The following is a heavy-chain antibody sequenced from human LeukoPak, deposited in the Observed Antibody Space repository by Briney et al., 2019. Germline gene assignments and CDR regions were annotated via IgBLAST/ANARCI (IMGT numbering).Heavy chain of an antibody. V-gene: IGHV5-51*01. CDR2: IYPGDSDT. CDR1: GYSFTSYW. CDR3: ARPSGSVAATGPNFDY. J-gene: IGHJ4*02. Sequence: GESLKISCKGSGYSFTSYWIGWVRQMPGKGLEWMGIIYPGDSDTRYSPSFQGQVTISADKSISTAYLQWSSLKASDTAMYYCARPSGSVAATGPNFDYWGQGTLVTVSS. D-gene: IGHD6-19*01.